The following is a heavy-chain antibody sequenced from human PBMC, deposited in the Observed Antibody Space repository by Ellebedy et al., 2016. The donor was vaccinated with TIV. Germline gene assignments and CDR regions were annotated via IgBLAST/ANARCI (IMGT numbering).Heavy chain of an antibody. J-gene: IGHJ6*02. V-gene: IGHV3-30*01. CDR3: ARSSGSYYNPVYYGMDV. CDR1: GFTFSSYA. CDR2: ISEDGSNK. D-gene: IGHD3-10*01. Sequence: GGSLRLSCAASGFTFSSYAMHWVRQAPGKGPEWVATISEDGSNKYDADSVKGRFTISRDNSKKTLFLQMNSLRAEDTAVFYCARSSGSYYNPVYYGMDVWGQGTTVTVSS.